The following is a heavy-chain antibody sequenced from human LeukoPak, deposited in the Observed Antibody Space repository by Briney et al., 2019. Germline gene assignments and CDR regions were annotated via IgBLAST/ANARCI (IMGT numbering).Heavy chain of an antibody. J-gene: IGHJ5*02. D-gene: IGHD6-13*01. Sequence: GGSLRLSCAASGFTFSSYSMNWVRQAPGKGLEWVSYISSSSSTIYYADSVKGRFTISRDNAKNSLYLQMNSLRAEDTAVYYCARDYDSSSWYEGSWFDPWGQGTLVTVSS. CDR3: ARDYDSSSWYEGSWFDP. CDR2: ISSSSSTI. V-gene: IGHV3-48*04. CDR1: GFTFSSYS.